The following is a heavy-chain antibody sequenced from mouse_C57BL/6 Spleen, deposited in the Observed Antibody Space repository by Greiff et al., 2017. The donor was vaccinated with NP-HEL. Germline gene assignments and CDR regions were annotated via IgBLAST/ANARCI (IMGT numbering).Heavy chain of an antibody. V-gene: IGHV1-52*01. Sequence: VQVVESGAELVRPGSSVKLSCKASGYTFTSYWMHWVKQRPIQGLEWIGNIDPSDSETHYNQKFKDKATLTVDKSSSTAYMQLSSLTSEDSAVYYCARRVYYSNSFDYWGQGTTLTVSS. J-gene: IGHJ2*01. CDR1: GYTFTSYW. CDR3: ARRVYYSNSFDY. D-gene: IGHD2-5*01. CDR2: IDPSDSET.